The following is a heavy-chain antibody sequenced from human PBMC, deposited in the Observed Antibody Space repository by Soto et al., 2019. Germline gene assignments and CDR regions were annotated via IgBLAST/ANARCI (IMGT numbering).Heavy chain of an antibody. CDR3: ARDYVRYCSSTSCYTPYYYYYGMDV. J-gene: IGHJ6*02. CDR1: GYTFTGYY. Sequence: ASVKVSCKASGYTFTGYYMHWVRQAPGQGLEWMGWINPNSGGTNYAQKFQGWVTMTRDTSISTAYMELSRLRSDDTAVYYCARDYVRYCSSTSCYTPYYYYYGMDVWGQGTTLTVSS. D-gene: IGHD2-2*02. CDR2: INPNSGGT. V-gene: IGHV1-2*04.